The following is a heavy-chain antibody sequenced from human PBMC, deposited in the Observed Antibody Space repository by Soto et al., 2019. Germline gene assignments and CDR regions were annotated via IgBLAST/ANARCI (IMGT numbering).Heavy chain of an antibody. J-gene: IGHJ1*01. Sequence: VQLVESGGGLVQPGGSLRLSCAASGFSFRSYWMHWVRHAPGKGLVWVSRINSDGSSATYADSVKGRFTISRDNAKNTLYRQMNSLTPEETAVYYCAKGVPAAQGYFEHWGQGTLVTVSS. CDR3: AKGVPAAQGYFEH. CDR1: GFSFRSYW. V-gene: IGHV3-74*01. CDR2: INSDGSSA. D-gene: IGHD2-2*01.